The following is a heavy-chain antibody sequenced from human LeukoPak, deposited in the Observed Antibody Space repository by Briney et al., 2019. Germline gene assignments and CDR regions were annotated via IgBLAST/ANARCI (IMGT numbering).Heavy chain of an antibody. D-gene: IGHD2-21*01. CDR3: ARGGVIGDAFDI. CDR2: IYHTGST. CDR1: GGSISSGNYY. Sequence: SQTLSLTCTVSGGSISSGNYYWSWIRQPPGKGLEWTGYIYHTGSTNYYPSLKSRVTISVDTSKNQFSLKVSSVTAADTAVYYCARGGVIGDAFDIWGQGTMVTV. J-gene: IGHJ3*02. V-gene: IGHV4-61*01.